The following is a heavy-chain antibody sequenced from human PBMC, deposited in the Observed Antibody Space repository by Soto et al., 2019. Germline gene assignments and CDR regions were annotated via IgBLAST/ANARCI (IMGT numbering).Heavy chain of an antibody. Sequence: AAVKVSCKAAGYTFTGYYRHWVRQAPGQGLEWMGWINPNSGGTNYAQKFQGRVTMTRDTSISTAYMELSRLRSDDTAVYYCARAVVVPQNWFDPWGQGTLVTVPS. CDR3: ARAVVVPQNWFDP. CDR2: INPNSGGT. V-gene: IGHV1-2*02. J-gene: IGHJ5*02. D-gene: IGHD2-2*01. CDR1: GYTFTGYY.